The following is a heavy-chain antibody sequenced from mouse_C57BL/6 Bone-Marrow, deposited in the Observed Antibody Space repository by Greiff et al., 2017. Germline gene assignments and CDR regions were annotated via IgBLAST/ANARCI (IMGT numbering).Heavy chain of an antibody. Sequence: QVQLQQPGTELVKPGASVKLSCKASGYTFTSYWMHWVKQRPGQGLEWIGNINPSNGGTNYNEKFKSKATLTVDKSSSTAYMQRSSLTSEDSAVYACAREDGNHWDIDVGGTGTTVTVAS. CDR3: AREDGNHWDIDV. V-gene: IGHV1-53*01. CDR1: GYTFTSYW. J-gene: IGHJ1*03. CDR2: INPSNGGT. D-gene: IGHD2-1*01.